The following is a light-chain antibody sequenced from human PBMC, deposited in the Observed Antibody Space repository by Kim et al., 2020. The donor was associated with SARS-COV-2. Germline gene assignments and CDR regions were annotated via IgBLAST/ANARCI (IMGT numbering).Light chain of an antibody. Sequence: GINILCTGSRSNIVAGYDVHWYRQLPGTAPKLVIYNNNNRPSGVPDRFSGSNSGTSASLVITGLQAEDEADYYCQSFDSRLTGSVFGGGTQLTVL. V-gene: IGLV1-40*01. CDR3: QSFDSRLTGSV. J-gene: IGLJ3*02. CDR1: RSNIVAGYD. CDR2: NNN.